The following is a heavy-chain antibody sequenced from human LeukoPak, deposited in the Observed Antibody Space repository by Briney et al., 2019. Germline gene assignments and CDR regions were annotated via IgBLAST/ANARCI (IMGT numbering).Heavy chain of an antibody. CDR3: ARVTHYDLWSGPQKVWFDP. CDR1: GGSISSGSYY. D-gene: IGHD3-3*01. Sequence: SETLSLTCTVSGGSISSGSYYWSWIRQPPGKGLEWIGRIYTSGSTNYNPSLKSRVTISVDTSKNQFSLKLSSVTAADTAVYYCARVTHYDLWSGPQKVWFDPWGQGTLVTVSS. J-gene: IGHJ5*02. CDR2: IYTSGST. V-gene: IGHV4-61*02.